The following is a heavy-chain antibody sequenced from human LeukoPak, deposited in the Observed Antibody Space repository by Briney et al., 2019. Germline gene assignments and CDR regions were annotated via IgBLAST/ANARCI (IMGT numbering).Heavy chain of an antibody. Sequence: GGSLRLSCAASGFTFSSYSMNWVRQAPGKGLEWGLSISSSRSYIYYADSVKGRFTISRDNASNSLYLQMNSLRAEDTAVYYCARDGLAAATLHWCFDLWGRGTLVTVSS. CDR2: ISSSRSYI. CDR3: ARDGLAAATLHWCFDL. J-gene: IGHJ2*01. D-gene: IGHD2-15*01. CDR1: GFTFSSYS. V-gene: IGHV3-21*01.